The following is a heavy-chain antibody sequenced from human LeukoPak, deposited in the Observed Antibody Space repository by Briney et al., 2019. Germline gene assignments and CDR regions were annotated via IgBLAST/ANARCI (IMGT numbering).Heavy chain of an antibody. D-gene: IGHD2-2*01. V-gene: IGHV3-48*02. CDR2: ISSSSSTI. J-gene: IGHJ6*02. CDR3: ARACSSTSCPSVVFYYYGMDV. Sequence: GGSLRLSCAASGFTFSSYSMNWVRQAPGKGLEWVSYISSSSSTIYYADSVKGRFTISRDNAKNSLYLQMNSLRDEDTAVYYCARACSSTSCPSVVFYYYGMDVWGRGTTVTVSS. CDR1: GFTFSSYS.